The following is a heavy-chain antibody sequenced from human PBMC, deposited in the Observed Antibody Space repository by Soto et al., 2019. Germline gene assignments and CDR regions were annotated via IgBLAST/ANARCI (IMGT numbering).Heavy chain of an antibody. CDR2: IRSKANSYAT. D-gene: IGHD3-22*01. J-gene: IGHJ4*02. CDR1: GFTFSGSA. V-gene: IGHV3-73*01. CDR3: TTRPRYYYDSSGYYYFDY. Sequence: GGSLRLSCAASGFTFSGSAMHWVRQASGKGLEWVGRIRSKANSYATAYAASVKGRFTISRDDSKNTAYLQMNSLKTEDTAVYYCTTRPRYYYDSSGYYYFDYWGQGTLVTVSS.